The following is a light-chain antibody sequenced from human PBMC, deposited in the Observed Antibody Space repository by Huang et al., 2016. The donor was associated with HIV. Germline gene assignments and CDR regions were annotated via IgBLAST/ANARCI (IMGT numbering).Light chain of an antibody. V-gene: IGKV1-39*01. Sequence: DIQMTQSPSSLSAAVGDRVTITCRASQNIDIFLNWYQQRSGKAPNLLIYAASGLQSGVPARFTGSGSGTDFTLTISRLQPEDFATYYCQQSFNAPYTFGQGTKLEIK. CDR1: QNIDIF. J-gene: IGKJ2*01. CDR3: QQSFNAPYT. CDR2: AAS.